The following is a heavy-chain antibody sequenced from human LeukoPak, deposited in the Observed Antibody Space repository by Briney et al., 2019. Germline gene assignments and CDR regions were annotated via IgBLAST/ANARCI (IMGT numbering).Heavy chain of an antibody. D-gene: IGHD4-23*01. V-gene: IGHV1-69*13. Sequence: SVKVSCKASGGTFSSYAISWVRQAPGQGLEWMGGIIPIFATANYAQKFHGRVTITADESTSTAYMELSSLRSEDTAFYYCARGWLAETTVVTPYNYWGQGTLVTVSS. J-gene: IGHJ4*02. CDR2: IIPIFATA. CDR3: ARGWLAETTVVTPYNY. CDR1: GGTFSSYA.